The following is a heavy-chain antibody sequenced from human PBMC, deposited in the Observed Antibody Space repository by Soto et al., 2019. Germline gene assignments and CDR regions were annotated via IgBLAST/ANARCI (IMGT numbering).Heavy chain of an antibody. Sequence: QVQLVESGGGVVHPGRSLRLSCAASGFTFSSYGMHWVRQAPGKGLEWVAVIWYDGSNKYYADSVKGRFTISRDNSKNTLYLQMNSLRAEDTAVYYCARPYYYDSSGYYLWYFDYWGQGTLVTVSS. J-gene: IGHJ4*02. CDR1: GFTFSSYG. D-gene: IGHD3-22*01. V-gene: IGHV3-33*01. CDR3: ARPYYYDSSGYYLWYFDY. CDR2: IWYDGSNK.